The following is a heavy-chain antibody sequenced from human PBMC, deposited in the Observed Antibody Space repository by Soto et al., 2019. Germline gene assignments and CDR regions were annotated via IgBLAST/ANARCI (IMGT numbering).Heavy chain of an antibody. CDR3: ARGYCSRTSCRGNYYYYGMDV. CDR1: GYSFTSYW. V-gene: IGHV5-51*01. J-gene: IGHJ6*02. CDR2: IYPGDSDT. D-gene: IGHD2-2*01. Sequence: GESLKISCKGSGYSFTSYWIGWVRQMPGKGLEWMGIIYPGDSDTRYSPSFQGQVTISADKSISTAYLQWSSLKASDTAMYYCARGYCSRTSCRGNYYYYGMDVWGQGTTVTV.